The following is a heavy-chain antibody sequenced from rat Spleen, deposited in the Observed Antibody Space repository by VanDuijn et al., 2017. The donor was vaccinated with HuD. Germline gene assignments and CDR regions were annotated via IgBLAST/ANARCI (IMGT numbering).Heavy chain of an antibody. CDR2: ISSGGNT. CDR1: GFSLTSYG. J-gene: IGHJ3*01. V-gene: IGHV2S8*01. CDR3: ARWDH. D-gene: IGHD5-1*01. Sequence: QVQLKESGPGLVQPSQTLSLTCTVSGFSLTSYGVAWVRQPPGKGLEWIAAISSGGNTYYNSALKSRLSISRDTSKSQVFLKMNSLQTEDTAMYFCARWDHWGQGTLVTVSS.